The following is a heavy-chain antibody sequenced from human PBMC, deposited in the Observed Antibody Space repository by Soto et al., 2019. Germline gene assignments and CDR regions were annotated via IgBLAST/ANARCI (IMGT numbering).Heavy chain of an antibody. CDR1: GGSISSSSYY. CDR2: IYYSGST. V-gene: IGHV4-39*01. CDR3: ARQGGSNDPGDY. D-gene: IGHD2-8*01. J-gene: IGHJ4*02. Sequence: ETLSLTCTVSGGSISSSSYYWGWIRQPPGKGLEWIGSIYYSGSTYYNPSLKSRVTLSVDTSKNQFSLKLSSVTAADTAVYYCARQGGSNDPGDYWGQGTLVTVSS.